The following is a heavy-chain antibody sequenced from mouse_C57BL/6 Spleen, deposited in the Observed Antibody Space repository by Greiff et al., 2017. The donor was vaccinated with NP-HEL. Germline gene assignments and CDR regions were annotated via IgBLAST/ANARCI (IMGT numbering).Heavy chain of an antibody. CDR3: TRFYYDYDAAWFAY. V-gene: IGHV1-15*01. D-gene: IGHD2-4*01. Sequence: VQVVESGAELVRPGASVTLSCKASGYTFTDYEMHWVKQTPVHGLEWIGAIDPETGGTAYNQKFKGKAILTADKSSSTAYMELRSLTSEDSAVYYCTRFYYDYDAAWFAYWGQGTLVTVSA. J-gene: IGHJ3*01. CDR1: GYTFTDYE. CDR2: IDPETGGT.